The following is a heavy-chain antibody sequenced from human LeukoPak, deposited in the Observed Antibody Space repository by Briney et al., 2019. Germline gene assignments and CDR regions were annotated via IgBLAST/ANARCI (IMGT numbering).Heavy chain of an antibody. CDR3: ARDLGAAAGFDY. CDR2: IYYSGST. Sequence: PSETLSLTCTVSGGSISSGGYYWSWIRQHPGKGLEWIGYIYYSGSTYYNPSLKSRVTISVDTSKNQFSLKLSSVTAVDTAVYYCARDLGAAAGFDYWGQGTLVTVSS. CDR1: GGSISSGGYY. V-gene: IGHV4-31*03. D-gene: IGHD6-13*01. J-gene: IGHJ4*02.